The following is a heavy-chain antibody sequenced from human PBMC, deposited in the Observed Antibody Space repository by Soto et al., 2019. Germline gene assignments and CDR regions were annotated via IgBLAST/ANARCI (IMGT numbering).Heavy chain of an antibody. CDR3: ASVTIFGVLDY. CDR2: IYYSGST. CDR1: GGSISSYY. J-gene: IGHJ4*02. V-gene: IGHV4-59*01. Sequence: PAETLSLTCTVSGGSISSYYWSCIRQPPGKGLEWIGYIYYSGSTNYNPSLKSRVTISVDTSKHQFSLKLSSVTAADTAVYYCASVTIFGVLDYWGKGTLVTVSA. D-gene: IGHD3-3*01.